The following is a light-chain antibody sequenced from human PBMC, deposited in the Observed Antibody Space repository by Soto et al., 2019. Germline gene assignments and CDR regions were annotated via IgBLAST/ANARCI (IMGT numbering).Light chain of an antibody. Sequence: QSALTQPASVSGSPGQSITISCTGTSSDVGGYHFVSWYQQHPGKAPKLMIYEVSNRPSGVSNRFSGSKSGNTASLTISGLRAEDEADYYCSSYTSTSTPVVFGGGIKLTVL. J-gene: IGLJ2*01. CDR1: SSDVGGYHF. V-gene: IGLV2-14*01. CDR2: EVS. CDR3: SSYTSTSTPVV.